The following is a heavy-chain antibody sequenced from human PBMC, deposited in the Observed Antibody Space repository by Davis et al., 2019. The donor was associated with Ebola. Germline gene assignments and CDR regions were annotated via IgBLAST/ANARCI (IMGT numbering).Heavy chain of an antibody. D-gene: IGHD3-10*01. CDR1: GFTFSSYG. J-gene: IGHJ4*02. Sequence: GESLKISCAASGFTFSSYGMHWVRQAPGKGLEWVAVIWYDGSNKYYADSVKGRFTISRDNSKNTLYLQMNSLRAEDTALYYCAKDIWVRGALFLTGYQNDYWGQGTLVTVSS. CDR3: AKDIWVRGALFLTGYQNDY. CDR2: IWYDGSNK. V-gene: IGHV3-30*02.